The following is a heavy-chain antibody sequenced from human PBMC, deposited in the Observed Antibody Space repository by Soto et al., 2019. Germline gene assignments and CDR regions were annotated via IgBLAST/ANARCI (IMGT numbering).Heavy chain of an antibody. CDR1: GYTFTSYG. CDR2: ISAYNGNT. Sequence: GASVKVSCKASGYTFTSYGISWVRQAPGQGLEWMGWISAYNGNTNYAQKLQGRVTMTTDTSTSTAYMELRSLRSDDTAVYYCARGEASYYYYYGMDVWGQVTTVTVSS. J-gene: IGHJ6*02. V-gene: IGHV1-18*01. CDR3: ARGEASYYYYYGMDV.